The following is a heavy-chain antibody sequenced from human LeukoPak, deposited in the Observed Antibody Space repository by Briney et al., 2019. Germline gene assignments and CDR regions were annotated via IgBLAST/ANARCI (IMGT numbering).Heavy chain of an antibody. CDR2: ISGSGGST. V-gene: IGHV3-23*01. Sequence: GGSLRLSCAASGFTFSSYAMSWVRQAPGKGLEWVSAISGSGGSTYYADSVKGRFTISRDNSKNTLYLQMNSLRAEDTAVYYCARGRWERTAMVAFDLWGRGTLVTVSS. CDR3: ARGRWERTAMVAFDL. D-gene: IGHD5-18*01. J-gene: IGHJ2*01. CDR1: GFTFSSYA.